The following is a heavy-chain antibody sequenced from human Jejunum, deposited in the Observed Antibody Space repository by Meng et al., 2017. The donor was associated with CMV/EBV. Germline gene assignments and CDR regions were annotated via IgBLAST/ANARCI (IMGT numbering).Heavy chain of an antibody. CDR1: GYTFTASF. CDR3: ARVPGI. CDR2: INPNSGGT. V-gene: IGHV1-2*06. Sequence: QGHLVQSGTEVKKPGASVKVSCKASGYTFTASFIHWVRQAPGEGLQWMGRINPNSGGTTLAQNFQGRVTLTSDTSISTVYMELRSLTSDDTAVYFCARVPGIWGQGTLVTVSS. J-gene: IGHJ4*02.